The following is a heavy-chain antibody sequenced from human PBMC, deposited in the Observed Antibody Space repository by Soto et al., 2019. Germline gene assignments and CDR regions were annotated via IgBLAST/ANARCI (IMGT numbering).Heavy chain of an antibody. V-gene: IGHV3-21*01. D-gene: IGHD3-10*01. CDR2: ISSSSSYI. Sequence: EVQLVESGGGLVKPGGSLRLSCAASGFTFSSYSMNWVRQAPGKGLEWVSSISSSSSYIYYADSVKGRFTISRDNAKNSLYLQMNSRRAEDTAVYYCATALVITMVRGVSDAFDIWGQGTMVTVSS. CDR1: GFTFSSYS. CDR3: ATALVITMVRGVSDAFDI. J-gene: IGHJ3*02.